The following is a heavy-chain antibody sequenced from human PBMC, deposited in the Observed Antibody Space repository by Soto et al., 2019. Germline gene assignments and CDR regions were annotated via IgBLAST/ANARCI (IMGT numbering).Heavy chain of an antibody. Sequence: QVQLVQSGAEVKKPGSSVKVSCKASGGTFSSYAISWVRQAPGQGLEWRGGIIPIFGTANYAQKFQGRVTISADESTSTAYMELSSLRSEDTAVYYCASPHCSSTSCPNDAFDIWGQGTMVTVSS. J-gene: IGHJ3*02. CDR3: ASPHCSSTSCPNDAFDI. D-gene: IGHD2-2*01. V-gene: IGHV1-69*01. CDR1: GGTFSSYA. CDR2: IIPIFGTA.